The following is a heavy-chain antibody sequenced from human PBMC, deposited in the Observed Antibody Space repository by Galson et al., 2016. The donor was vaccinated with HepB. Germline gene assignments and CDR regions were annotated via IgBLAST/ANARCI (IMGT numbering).Heavy chain of an antibody. CDR3: ARDFLFAHDL. D-gene: IGHD3-3*01. J-gene: IGHJ5*02. V-gene: IGHV3-7*03. CDR1: GFTFSTYW. Sequence: SLRLSCAASGFTFSTYWIAWVRHTPSKGLEWVANIKQDGSDEYYVDSVEGRFTISRDNAKNSLYLQLHSLRADDTALYYCARDFLFAHDLWGPGTLVTVSS. CDR2: IKQDGSDE.